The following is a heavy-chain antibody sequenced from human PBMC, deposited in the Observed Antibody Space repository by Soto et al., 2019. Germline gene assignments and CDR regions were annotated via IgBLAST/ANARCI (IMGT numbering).Heavy chain of an antibody. J-gene: IGHJ4*02. CDR2: IYYSGST. D-gene: IGHD6-13*01. V-gene: IGHV4-59*08. CDR1: GGYISSYY. CDR3: ARQPPRHAGD. Sequence: SETLSLTCTVSGGYISSYYWSWIRQPPGKGLGWIGYIYYSGSTNYNPSLKSRVTISVDTSKNQFSLKLSSVTAADTAVYYCARQPPRHAGDWGQGTLVTV.